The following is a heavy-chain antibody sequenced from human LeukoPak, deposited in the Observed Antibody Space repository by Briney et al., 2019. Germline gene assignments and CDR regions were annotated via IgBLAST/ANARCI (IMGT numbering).Heavy chain of an antibody. CDR2: INPSGGST. CDR1: GYTFTSYY. CDR3: ARVLYSYGYDY. V-gene: IGHV1-46*01. D-gene: IGHD5-18*01. J-gene: IGHJ4*02. Sequence: GASVKVSCKASGYTFTSYYMHWVRQAPGQGLEWMGIINPSGGSTSYAQKFQGRVTMTRDMSTSTVYMELSSLRSEDTAVYHCARVLYSYGYDYWGQGTLVTVSS.